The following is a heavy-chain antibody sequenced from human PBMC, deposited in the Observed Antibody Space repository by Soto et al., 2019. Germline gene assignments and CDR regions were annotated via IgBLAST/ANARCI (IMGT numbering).Heavy chain of an antibody. CDR2: INHSGST. D-gene: IGHD3-10*01. CDR3: ARGVRFGEDNYFDY. V-gene: IGHV4-34*01. CDR1: GGSFSGYY. J-gene: IGHJ4*02. Sequence: SETLSLTCAVYGGSFSGYYWSWIRQPPGKGLEWIGEINHSGSTNYNPSLKSRVTISVDTSKNQFSLKLSSVTAADTAVYYCARGVRFGEDNYFDYWGQGTLVTVSS.